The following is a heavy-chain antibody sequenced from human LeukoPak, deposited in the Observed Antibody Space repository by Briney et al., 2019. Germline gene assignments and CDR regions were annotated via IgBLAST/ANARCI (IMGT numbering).Heavy chain of an antibody. Sequence: SETLSLTCAVYGGSFSGYYWSWIRQHPGKGLEWIGYIYYSGSTYYNPSLKSRVTLSVDTSKNQFSLKLSSVTAADTALYYCARGVYYASGQYYFDYWGQGTLVTVSS. CDR3: ARGVYYASGQYYFDY. CDR1: GGSFSGYY. CDR2: IYYSGST. D-gene: IGHD3-10*01. J-gene: IGHJ4*02. V-gene: IGHV4-31*11.